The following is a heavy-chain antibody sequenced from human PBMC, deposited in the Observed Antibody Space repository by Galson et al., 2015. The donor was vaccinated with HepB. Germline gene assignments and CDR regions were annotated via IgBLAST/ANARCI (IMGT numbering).Heavy chain of an antibody. V-gene: IGHV3-64*01. CDR1: GITFSSYA. CDR2: ISGDGSNT. D-gene: IGHD2-15*01. Sequence: SLRLSCAASGITFSSYAMHWVRQASGKGLEHVSSISGDGSNTYSANSVKGRFTISRDNSKNTLYLQMGSLRGEDTAVYYCAREVVVPAGHGRVSYYYGLDVWGQGTTVTVSS. CDR3: AREVVVPAGHGRVSYYYGLDV. J-gene: IGHJ6*02.